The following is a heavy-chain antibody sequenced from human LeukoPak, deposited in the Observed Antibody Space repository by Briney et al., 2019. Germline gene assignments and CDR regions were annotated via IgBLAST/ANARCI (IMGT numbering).Heavy chain of an antibody. CDR3: ARGSLDNWNDKTHYYYYGMDV. Sequence: GASVKVSCKASGYTFTSYDINWVRQATGQGLEWMGWMNPNSGNTGYAQKFQGRVTMTRNTSISTAYMELTSLRSEDTAVYYCARGSLDNWNDKTHYYYYGMDVWGQGTTVTVSS. CDR1: GYTFTSYD. CDR2: MNPNSGNT. J-gene: IGHJ6*02. D-gene: IGHD1-1*01. V-gene: IGHV1-8*01.